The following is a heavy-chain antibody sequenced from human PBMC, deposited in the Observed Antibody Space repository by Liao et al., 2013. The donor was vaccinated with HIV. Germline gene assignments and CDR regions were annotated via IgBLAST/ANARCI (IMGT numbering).Heavy chain of an antibody. CDR3: ASVSDFWSGYPLDY. Sequence: QVQLQESGPGLVKPSETLSLTCTVSGASIRSTDYSWGWIRQPPGEGLEWIGNMYGGGSTYYNPSLKSRLTISVDTSKNQFSLSLSSVTAADTAVYYCASVSDFWSGYPLDYWGQGTLVTVSS. D-gene: IGHD3-3*01. CDR2: MYGGGST. J-gene: IGHJ4*02. V-gene: IGHV4-39*07. CDR1: GASIRSTDYS.